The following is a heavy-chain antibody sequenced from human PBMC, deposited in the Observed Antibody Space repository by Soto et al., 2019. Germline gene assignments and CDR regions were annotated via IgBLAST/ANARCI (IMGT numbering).Heavy chain of an antibody. V-gene: IGHV3-30*18. CDR2: ISYDGSNK. Sequence: QVQLVESGGGVVQPGRSLRLSCAASGFTFSSYGMHWVRQAPGKGLEWVAVISYDGSNKYYADSVKSRITISRDNSKNTLYLQMNSLRAEDTAVYYCAKETIFGVVIDYWGQGTLVTVSS. D-gene: IGHD3-3*01. J-gene: IGHJ4*02. CDR1: GFTFSSYG. CDR3: AKETIFGVVIDY.